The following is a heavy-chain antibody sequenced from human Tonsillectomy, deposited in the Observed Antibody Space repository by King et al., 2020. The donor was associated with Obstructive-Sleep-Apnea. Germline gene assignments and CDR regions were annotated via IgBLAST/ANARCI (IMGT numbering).Heavy chain of an antibody. CDR1: GYTFPSYD. J-gene: IGHJ3*02. CDR3: ARGSYCSSTSCPNAFDI. Sequence: QLVQSGAEVKKPGASVKVSCKASGYTFPSYDINWVRQATGQGLEWMGWMNPNSGNTGYAQKFQGRVTMTRNTSISTAYMELSSLRSEDTAVYYCARGSYCSSTSCPNAFDIWGQGTMVTVSS. D-gene: IGHD2-2*01. V-gene: IGHV1-8*01. CDR2: MNPNSGNT.